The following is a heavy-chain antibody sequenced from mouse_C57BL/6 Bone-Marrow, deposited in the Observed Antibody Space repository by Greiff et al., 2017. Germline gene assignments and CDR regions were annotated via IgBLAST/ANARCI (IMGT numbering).Heavy chain of an antibody. CDR1: GYTFTSYW. Sequence: VQLQQSGAELAKPGASVTLSCKASGYTFTSYWMYCVIQRPGQGLEWIGYINPSSGYTKYNQKFKDKATLTADKSSSTAYMQLSSLTYEDSAVYYCARWSNFYAMDYWGQGTSVTVSS. J-gene: IGHJ4*01. CDR2: INPSSGYT. CDR3: ARWSNFYAMDY. V-gene: IGHV1-7*01. D-gene: IGHD2-5*01.